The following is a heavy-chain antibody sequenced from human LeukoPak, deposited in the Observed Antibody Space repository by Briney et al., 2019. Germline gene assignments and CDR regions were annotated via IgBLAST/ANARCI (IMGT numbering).Heavy chain of an antibody. CDR3: ARAGGRSWFDP. CDR2: INPNSGGT. V-gene: IGHV1-2*02. Sequence: ASVRVSCKASGYSFTDKYMHWVRQAPGQGLEWMGWINPNSGGTNYAQKFQGRVTMTTDTSMSTAYMELSRLTSDDTAVYYCARAGGRSWFDPWGQGTLVTVSS. CDR1: GYSFTDKY. J-gene: IGHJ5*02.